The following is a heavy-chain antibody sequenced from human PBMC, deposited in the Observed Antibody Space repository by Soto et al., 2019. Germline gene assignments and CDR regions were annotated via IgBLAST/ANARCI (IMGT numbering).Heavy chain of an antibody. V-gene: IGHV3-33*01. CDR1: GFTFSSYG. D-gene: IGHD1-1*01. Sequence: GSLRLSCAASGFTFSSYGMHWVRQAPGKGLEWVAVIWYDGSNKYYADSVKGRFTISRDNSKNTFYLQMNSLRAEDTALYYCAGNSHDYYYYYGMDVWRQGTTVTVSS. J-gene: IGHJ6*02. CDR3: AGNSHDYYYYYGMDV. CDR2: IWYDGSNK.